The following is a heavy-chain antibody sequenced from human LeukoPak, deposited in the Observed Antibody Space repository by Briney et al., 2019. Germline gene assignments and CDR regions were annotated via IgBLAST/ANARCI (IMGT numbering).Heavy chain of an antibody. J-gene: IGHJ4*02. CDR2: IRYDGSNK. CDR3: ANHFGEIPYFEY. CDR1: GFTFSSYG. V-gene: IGHV3-30*02. D-gene: IGHD3-10*01. Sequence: PGGSLRLSCAASGFTFSSYGMHWVRQAPGKGLEWAAFIRYDGSNKYYADSVKGRFTISRDNSKNTLYLQMNSLRAEDTAVYYCANHFGEIPYFEYWGQGTLVTVSS.